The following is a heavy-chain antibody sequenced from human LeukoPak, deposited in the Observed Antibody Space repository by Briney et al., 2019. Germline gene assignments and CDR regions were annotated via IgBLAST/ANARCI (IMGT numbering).Heavy chain of an antibody. Sequence: ASVKVSCKASGYTFTSYDINWVRQAPGQGLEWMGWINTNTGNPTYAQGFTGRFVFSLDTSVSTAYLQISSLKAEDTAVYYCARVVVVASYGNYGDYYFDYWGQGTLVTVSS. J-gene: IGHJ4*02. CDR3: ARVVVVASYGNYGDYYFDY. V-gene: IGHV7-4-1*02. CDR2: INTNTGNP. D-gene: IGHD2-15*01. CDR1: GYTFTSYD.